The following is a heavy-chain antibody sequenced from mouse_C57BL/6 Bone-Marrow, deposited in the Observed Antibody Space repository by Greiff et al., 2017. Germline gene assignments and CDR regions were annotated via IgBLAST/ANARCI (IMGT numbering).Heavy chain of an antibody. V-gene: IGHV1-59*01. CDR3: ARGNF. CDR2: IDPSDSST. CDR1: GYTFTSYW. Sequence: QVQLQQPGAELVRPGTSVTLSCKASGYTFTSYWMHWVKQRPGQGLEWIGVIDPSDSSTNYNQNLKGKGTLTVDTSSSTAYMQLSSLTSEDSAVYYCARGNFWGQGTSVTVSS. J-gene: IGHJ4*01.